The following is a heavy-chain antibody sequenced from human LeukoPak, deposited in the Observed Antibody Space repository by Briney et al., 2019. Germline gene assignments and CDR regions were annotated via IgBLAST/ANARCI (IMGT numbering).Heavy chain of an antibody. D-gene: IGHD3-10*01. Sequence: GRSLRLSCAASGFTFSSYAMHWVRQAPGKGLEWVAVISYDGSNKYYADSVKGRFTISRDNAKNSLYLQMNSLRAEDTALYYCAKDIVTMVRGVIGGAFDIWGQGTMVTVSS. CDR2: ISYDGSNK. V-gene: IGHV3-30-3*01. CDR3: AKDIVTMVRGVIGGAFDI. CDR1: GFTFSSYA. J-gene: IGHJ3*02.